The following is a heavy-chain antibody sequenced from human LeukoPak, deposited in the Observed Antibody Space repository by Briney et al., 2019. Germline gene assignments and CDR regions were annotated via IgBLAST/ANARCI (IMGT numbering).Heavy chain of an antibody. CDR3: ASLQGGY. V-gene: IGHV3-21*01. CDR1: GFTFSNYS. Sequence: TGGSLRLSCAASGFTFSNYSMNWVRQAPGKGLEWVSSISSSSRHIYYADSVKGRFTISRDNAKNSLYLQMNSLRAEDTAWYYCASLQGGYWGQGTLVTVSS. D-gene: IGHD2-15*01. J-gene: IGHJ4*02. CDR2: ISSSSRHI.